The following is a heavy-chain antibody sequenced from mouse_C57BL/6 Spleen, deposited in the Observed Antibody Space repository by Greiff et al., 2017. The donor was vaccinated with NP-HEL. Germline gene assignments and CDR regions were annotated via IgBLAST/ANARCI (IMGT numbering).Heavy chain of an antibody. Sequence: QVQLKQPGAELVKPGASVKLSCKASGYTFTSYWMQWVKQRPGQGLEWIGEIDPSDSYTNYNQKFKGKATLTGDKSSSTAYMQLSSLTSEDSAVYYCARSGGYFRGKAYWGQGTLVTVSA. D-gene: IGHD1-1*02. J-gene: IGHJ3*01. CDR2: IDPSDSYT. V-gene: IGHV1-50*01. CDR1: GYTFTSYW. CDR3: ARSGGYFRGKAY.